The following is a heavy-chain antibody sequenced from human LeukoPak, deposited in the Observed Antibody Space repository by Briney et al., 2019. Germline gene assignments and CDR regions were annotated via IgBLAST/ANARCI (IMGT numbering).Heavy chain of an antibody. CDR1: GFTFNSYW. CDR3: TRLADYGGFWYFDF. Sequence: GGSLRLSCAASGFTFNSYWMHWVRQAPGKGLVWVSHINNDGSSTSYADSMKGRFTISRDNAKNTLYLQMNSLRAEDTAVYYCTRLADYGGFWYFDFWGRGTLVTVSS. D-gene: IGHD4-23*01. J-gene: IGHJ2*01. V-gene: IGHV3-74*01. CDR2: INNDGSST.